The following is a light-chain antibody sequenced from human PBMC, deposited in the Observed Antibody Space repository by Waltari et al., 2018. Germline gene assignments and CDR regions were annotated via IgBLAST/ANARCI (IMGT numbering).Light chain of an antibody. V-gene: IGKV1-39*01. Sequence: DIRMTQSPSSLSASVGDRVSITCRASETVSTYVSWSQQKPGKAPNLLIYVASNLQSGVPSRFSGSGSGTDFTLTISSLQVEDFATYYCQQSYRIPPTFGQGTKVEI. J-gene: IGKJ2*01. CDR3: QQSYRIPPT. CDR1: ETVSTY. CDR2: VAS.